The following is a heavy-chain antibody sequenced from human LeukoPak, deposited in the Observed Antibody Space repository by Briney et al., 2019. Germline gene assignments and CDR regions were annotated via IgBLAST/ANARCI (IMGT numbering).Heavy chain of an antibody. V-gene: IGHV1-2*02. CDR3: ARAEYSGSWYGYFQH. Sequence: ASVKVSCKASGYTFTGYYMHWVRQAPGQGLEWMGWINPNSGGTNYAQKFQGRVTMTRDTSISTAYMELTRLRSDDTAVYYCARAEYSGSWYGYFQHWGQGTLVTAPS. D-gene: IGHD6-13*01. J-gene: IGHJ1*01. CDR2: INPNSGGT. CDR1: GYTFTGYY.